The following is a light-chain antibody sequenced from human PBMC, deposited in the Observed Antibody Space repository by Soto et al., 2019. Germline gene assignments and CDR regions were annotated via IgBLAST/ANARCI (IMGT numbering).Light chain of an antibody. V-gene: IGKV1-5*01. Sequence: DIQMTQSPSTLSGSVGDRVTITCRASQTISSWLAWYQQKPGKVPVLLIYSASTLKAGIPSRFSGSGAGTDFTLTISSLQPDDSATYYCQHYSLYSPWTFGQGNKVDI. CDR1: QTISSW. J-gene: IGKJ1*01. CDR3: QHYSLYSPWT. CDR2: SAS.